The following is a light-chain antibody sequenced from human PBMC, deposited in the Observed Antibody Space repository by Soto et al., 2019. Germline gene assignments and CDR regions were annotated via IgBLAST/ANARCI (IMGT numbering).Light chain of an antibody. CDR1: SSDVGGYNY. Sequence: QSALTQPASVSGSPGQSITISCTGTSSDVGGYNYVSWYQQRPGKAPKLMIYDVSYRPSGVSSRFSGSKSGNTASLTISGLQTEDEADYYCSSYTSITPLVFGTGTKLT. V-gene: IGLV2-14*01. CDR3: SSYTSITPLV. CDR2: DVS. J-gene: IGLJ1*01.